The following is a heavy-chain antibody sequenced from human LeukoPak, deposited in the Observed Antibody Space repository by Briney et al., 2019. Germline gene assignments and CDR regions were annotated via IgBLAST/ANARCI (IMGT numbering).Heavy chain of an antibody. CDR1: GGSISSGGYY. Sequence: PSETLSLTCTVSGGSISSGGYYWSWIRPHQGTGLEWIGYFYYSGSTYYNPSLKSRVTISVDTSKNQFSLKLSSVTAADTAVYYCARDRGEGYNPDAFDIWGQGTMVTVSS. CDR2: FYYSGST. J-gene: IGHJ3*02. D-gene: IGHD5-24*01. V-gene: IGHV4-31*03. CDR3: ARDRGEGYNPDAFDI.